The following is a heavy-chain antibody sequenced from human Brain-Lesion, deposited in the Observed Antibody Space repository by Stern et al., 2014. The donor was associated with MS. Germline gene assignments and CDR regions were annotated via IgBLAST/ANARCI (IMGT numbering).Heavy chain of an antibody. Sequence: QEQLVPSGAEVKKPGAPVQVSCKGSGYTLTELTMNWVRQPPKKELERLWGFAPEDGETIYAQKFQGRVTMTEDTSTDTAYMELSSLRSEDTAVYYCATLSPGAGGNYYRHFDYWGQGTLVTVSS. V-gene: IGHV1-24*01. D-gene: IGHD1-26*01. CDR3: ATLSPGAGGNYYRHFDY. CDR2: FAPEDGET. CDR1: GYTLTELT. J-gene: IGHJ4*02.